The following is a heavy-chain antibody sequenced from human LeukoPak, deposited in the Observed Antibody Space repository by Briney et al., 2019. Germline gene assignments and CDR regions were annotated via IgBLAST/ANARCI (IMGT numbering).Heavy chain of an antibody. Sequence: YRYYAASVKARFTVSRDNAKNSLYLQMNTLRAEDTAVYYCARGSFVVVTALTTGTTLDNSYYFDYWGQGTLVTVSS. CDR3: ARGSFVVVTALTTGTTLDNSYYFDY. D-gene: IGHD2-21*02. CDR2: YR. V-gene: IGHV3-21*04. J-gene: IGHJ4*02.